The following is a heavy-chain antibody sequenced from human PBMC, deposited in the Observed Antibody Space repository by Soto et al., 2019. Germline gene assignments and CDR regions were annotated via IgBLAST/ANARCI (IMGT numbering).Heavy chain of an antibody. CDR3: ARAVAVTGSSPTQDDY. V-gene: IGHV1-18*01. Sequence: ASVKVSCKASGYTFTSYGISWVRQAPGQGLEWMGWISAYNGNTNYAQKLQGRVTMTTDTSTSTAYMELRSLRSDDTAVYYCARAVAVTGSSPTQDDYWGQGTLVTVSS. CDR1: GYTFTSYG. J-gene: IGHJ4*02. CDR2: ISAYNGNT. D-gene: IGHD6-19*01.